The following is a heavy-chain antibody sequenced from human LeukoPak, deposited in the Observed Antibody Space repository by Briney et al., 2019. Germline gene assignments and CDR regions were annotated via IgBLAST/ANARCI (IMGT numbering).Heavy chain of an antibody. CDR1: GFTFDDYG. Sequence: GDPLRLSCAASGFTFDDYGMTWVRQAPGKGLEWVTGINWYGGSSGYADSVKGRFTISRDNAKNSLYLQMNSLRAEDTALYYCARVASRTYGRYFDYWGQGTLVTVSS. CDR2: INWYGGSS. J-gene: IGHJ4*02. CDR3: ARVASRTYGRYFDY. V-gene: IGHV3-20*04. D-gene: IGHD4-17*01.